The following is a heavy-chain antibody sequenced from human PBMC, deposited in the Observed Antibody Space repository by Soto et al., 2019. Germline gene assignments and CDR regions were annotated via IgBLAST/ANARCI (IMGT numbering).Heavy chain of an antibody. J-gene: IGHJ4*02. D-gene: IGHD1-26*01. CDR3: ASGGGYRPFDH. V-gene: IGHV3-72*01. CDR2: TRNKANSYTT. CDR1: GFTFSDHY. Sequence: EVQLVESGGGLVQPGGTLRLSCAASGFTFSDHYMEWVRQAPGKGLEWVGRTRNKANSYTTEYAASVKGSFTISRDASAHSLYLQMNSLKTEDTAVYYCASGGGYRPFDHWGQGTLVTVCS.